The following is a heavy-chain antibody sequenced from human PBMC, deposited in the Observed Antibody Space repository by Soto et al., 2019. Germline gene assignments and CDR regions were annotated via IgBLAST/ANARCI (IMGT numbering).Heavy chain of an antibody. CDR2: VYYTGST. CDR1: DGYSIGAY. Sequence: SEPLCLTCSVADGYSIGAYWSWILQTPGKGLEWLGYVYYTGSTNYSPSLRSRVSISVDTSKNEFSLRLSSVTAADTAVYFCARSVAVPGAHIDYWGQGTQVTVSS. CDR3: ARSVAVPGAHIDY. V-gene: IGHV4-59*01. J-gene: IGHJ4*02. D-gene: IGHD6-19*01.